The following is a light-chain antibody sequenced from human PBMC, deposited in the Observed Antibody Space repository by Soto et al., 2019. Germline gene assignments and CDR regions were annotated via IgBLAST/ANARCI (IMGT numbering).Light chain of an antibody. CDR2: AAS. V-gene: IGKV1-39*01. Sequence: DIQMTQSPSSLSASVGDRVSITCQTSDIISNYLNWYQQKPGEAPRLLIYAASSLQSGVPSRFSGSGSGTDFTLTITSLQPEDFATYYCQQGYTTPRTFGQGTKLEI. CDR3: QQGYTTPRT. J-gene: IGKJ2*02. CDR1: DIISNY.